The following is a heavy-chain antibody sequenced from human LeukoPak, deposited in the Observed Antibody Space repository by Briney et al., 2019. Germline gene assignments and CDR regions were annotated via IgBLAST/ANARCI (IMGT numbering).Heavy chain of an antibody. CDR3: ARGLAAAGFYYYYYYMDV. CDR1: GGSFSGYY. J-gene: IGHJ6*03. CDR2: INHSGST. D-gene: IGHD6-13*01. V-gene: IGHV4-34*01. Sequence: PSETLSLTCAVYGGSFSGYYWSWLRQPPGKGLEWVGEINHSGSTNYNPSLKSRVTISVEKSKKQFALKLSSVTAADTAVYYCARGLAAAGFYYYYYYMDVWGKGTTVTVSS.